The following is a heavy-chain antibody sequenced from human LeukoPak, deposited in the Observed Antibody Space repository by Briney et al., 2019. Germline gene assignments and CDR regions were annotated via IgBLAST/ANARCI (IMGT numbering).Heavy chain of an antibody. CDR2: ISDSDGST. V-gene: IGHV3-23*01. Sequence: PGGSVSLLCAACGLPFCRYAMSWVRQAPGEGLEWVSFISDSDGSTYYAHSVKGRFTISRDHSKNTLSLQMNSLRADDTAVYYCAKGKGSSISCSDYWGQGTLVTVSS. J-gene: IGHJ4*02. CDR1: GLPFCRYA. D-gene: IGHD2-2*01. CDR3: AKGKGSSISCSDY.